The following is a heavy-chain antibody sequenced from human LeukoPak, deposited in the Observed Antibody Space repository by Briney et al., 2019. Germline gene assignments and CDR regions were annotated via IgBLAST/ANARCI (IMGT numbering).Heavy chain of an antibody. D-gene: IGHD3-10*01. CDR2: IRYDGSNK. Sequence: GGSLRLSCAASGFTFSSYSMNWVRQAPGKGLEWVAFIRYDGSNKYYADSVKGRFTISRDNSKNTLYLQMNSLRAEDTAVYYCAKDYSKTSYYGSGTYRPNWFDPWGQGTLVTVSS. V-gene: IGHV3-30*02. J-gene: IGHJ5*02. CDR3: AKDYSKTSYYGSGTYRPNWFDP. CDR1: GFTFSSYS.